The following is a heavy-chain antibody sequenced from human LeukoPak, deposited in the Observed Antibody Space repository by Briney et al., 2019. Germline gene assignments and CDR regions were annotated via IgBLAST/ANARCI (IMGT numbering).Heavy chain of an antibody. V-gene: IGHV3-23*01. CDR3: AKGMYYGSGSYYNVVLDY. J-gene: IGHJ4*02. Sequence: HAGGSLRLSCAASGFIFRNYAMSWVRQAPGKGLDWVAAIGGSGSSTYYADSVKGRFTISRDNSKNTLYLQMNSLRAEDTAVYYCAKGMYYGSGSYYNVVLDYWGQGTLVTVSS. CDR1: GFIFRNYA. CDR2: IGGSGSST. D-gene: IGHD3-10*01.